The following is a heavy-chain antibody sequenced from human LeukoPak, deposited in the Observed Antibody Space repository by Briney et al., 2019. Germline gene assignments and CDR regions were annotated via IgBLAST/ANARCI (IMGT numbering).Heavy chain of an antibody. CDR2: INGNDGST. CDR3: ARDEGSTYNQLDY. J-gene: IGHJ4*02. D-gene: IGHD1-14*01. CDR1: GYTFDSIY. V-gene: IGHV1-2*02. Sequence: GASVKVSCKASGYTFDSIYIHWVRQAPGQGPEWMGWINGNDGSTNYALKFQGRVTMTRVTAISTVYMDLSGLRPDDTAIYYCARDEGSTYNQLDYWGQGTLVTVSS.